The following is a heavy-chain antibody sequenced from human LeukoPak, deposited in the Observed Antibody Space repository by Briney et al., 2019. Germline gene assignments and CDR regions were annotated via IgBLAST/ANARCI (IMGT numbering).Heavy chain of an antibody. J-gene: IGHJ3*02. CDR3: ARYSSGVSDAFDI. V-gene: IGHV4-39*07. Sequence: PSETLSLTCTVSGDSISSSNYYWGWIRQPPGKGLEWIGTIYYSGSTYYNPSLKSRVTISVDTSKNQFSLKLSSVTAADTAVYYCARYSSGVSDAFDIWGQGAMVTVSS. CDR2: IYYSGST. CDR1: GDSISSSNYY. D-gene: IGHD2-21*01.